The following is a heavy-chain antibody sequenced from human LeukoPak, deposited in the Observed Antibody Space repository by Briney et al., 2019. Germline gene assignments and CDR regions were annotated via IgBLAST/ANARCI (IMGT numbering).Heavy chain of an antibody. D-gene: IGHD3-22*01. J-gene: IGHJ4*02. CDR2: ISSGGSSI. Sequence: GGSLRLSCAASGFTFSNYSMNWVRQAPGKGLEWVSSISSGGSSIYNADSVKGRFTISRDNTKNSLYLQMNSLRAEDTAVYYCARDSSGPAFWGQGTLVTVSS. V-gene: IGHV3-21*01. CDR1: GFTFSNYS. CDR3: ARDSSGPAF.